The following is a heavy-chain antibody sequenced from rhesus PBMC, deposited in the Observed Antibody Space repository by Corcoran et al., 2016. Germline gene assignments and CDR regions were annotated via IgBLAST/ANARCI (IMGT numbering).Heavy chain of an antibody. Sequence: QVQLQESGPGLLKPSETLSLTCAVSGGSISGGYGWGWIRQPPGKGLEWIGSIYNSSGNTYYNPSLKSRVTISTDTSKNQFSLKLSSVTAADTAVYYCARDQYCTGSGCYALDSWGQGVVVTVSS. CDR3: ARDQYCTGSGCYALDS. CDR2: IYNSSGNT. D-gene: IGHD2-21*01. CDR1: GGSISGGYG. V-gene: IGHV4S7*01. J-gene: IGHJ6*01.